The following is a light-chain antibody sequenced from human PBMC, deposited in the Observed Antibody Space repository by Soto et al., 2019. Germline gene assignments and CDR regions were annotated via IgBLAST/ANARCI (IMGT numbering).Light chain of an antibody. J-gene: IGKJ4*01. CDR2: DAS. CDR1: QSVSSN. V-gene: IGKV3-15*01. CDR3: QQYDNWPLT. Sequence: EIVITQSPATLSVSPGERATLSCRASQSVSSNLAWYQQKPGQAPRLLIYDASTRATGIPARISGSGSGTEFTLSISSLQSEDFAVYYCQQYDNWPLTFGGGTKVDIK.